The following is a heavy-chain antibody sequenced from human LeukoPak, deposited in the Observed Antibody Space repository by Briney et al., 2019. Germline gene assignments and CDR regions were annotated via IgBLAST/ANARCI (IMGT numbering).Heavy chain of an antibody. CDR1: GGSISGSSSY. J-gene: IGHJ4*02. V-gene: IGHV4-39*07. Sequence: PSETLSLTCSVSGGSISGSSSYWGWIRQPPGKGLEWIGSIYYSGSTYYNPSLKSRITISVDTSKNQFSLKLSSVTAADTAVYYCARDRYYDSSGILDYWGQGTLVTVSS. D-gene: IGHD3-22*01. CDR2: IYYSGST. CDR3: ARDRYYDSSGILDY.